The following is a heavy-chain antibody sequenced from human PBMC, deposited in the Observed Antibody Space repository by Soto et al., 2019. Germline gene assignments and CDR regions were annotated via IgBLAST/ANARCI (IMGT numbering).Heavy chain of an antibody. CDR1: GGSIRSYY. CDR3: ARISSVDPYGYVNGGLDV. V-gene: IGHV4-59*01. CDR2: FYHSGNS. J-gene: IGHJ6*02. D-gene: IGHD5-18*01. Sequence: PSETLSLTCSVSGGSIRSYYWSWIRQSPEKXLEWIGYFYHSGNSNYNPSLKSRVTISVDTSKNQLSLSLRPVTAADTAVYFCARISSVDPYGYVNGGLDVWGQGTTVTVSS.